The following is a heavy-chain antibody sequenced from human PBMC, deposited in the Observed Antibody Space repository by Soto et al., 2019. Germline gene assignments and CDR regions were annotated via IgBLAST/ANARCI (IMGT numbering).Heavy chain of an antibody. J-gene: IGHJ4*02. CDR3: ARQRDRTELY. D-gene: IGHD1-7*01. CDR2: IYYSGST. Sequence: QLQLQESGPGLVKPSETLSLTCTVSGGSISSSSYYWGWIRQPPGKGLEWIGSIYYSGSTYYNPSLKSRVTISVDTSKNQFSLKQSSVTAADTAVYYCARQRDRTELYWGQGTLVTVSS. V-gene: IGHV4-39*01. CDR1: GGSISSSSYY.